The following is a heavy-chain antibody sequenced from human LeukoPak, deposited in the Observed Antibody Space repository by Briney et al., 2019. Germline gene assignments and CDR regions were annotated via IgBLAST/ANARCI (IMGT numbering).Heavy chain of an antibody. CDR3: ARGLVPNSSSWYERQGDDY. CDR2: ISGSGGST. V-gene: IGHV3-23*01. CDR1: GFTFSSYA. J-gene: IGHJ4*02. D-gene: IGHD6-13*01. Sequence: GGSLRLSCAASGFTFSSYAMSWVRQAPGKGLEWVSAISGSGGSTYYADSVKGRFTISRDNAKNTLYLQMNSLRAEDTAVYYCARGLVPNSSSWYERQGDDYWGQGTLVTVSS.